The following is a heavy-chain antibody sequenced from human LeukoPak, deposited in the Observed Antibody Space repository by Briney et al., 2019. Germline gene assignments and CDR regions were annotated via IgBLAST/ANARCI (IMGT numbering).Heavy chain of an antibody. D-gene: IGHD3-22*01. CDR2: IYHSGST. J-gene: IGHJ3*02. Sequence: PSETLSLTCAVSGGSISSGGYSWSWIRQPPGKGLAWIGYIYHSGSTYYNPSLKSRVTISVDRSKNQFSLKLSSVTAADTAVYYCARAPVPNYYDSSGYSGRMAFDIWGQGTMVTVSS. V-gene: IGHV4-30-2*01. CDR3: ARAPVPNYYDSSGYSGRMAFDI. CDR1: GGSISSGGYS.